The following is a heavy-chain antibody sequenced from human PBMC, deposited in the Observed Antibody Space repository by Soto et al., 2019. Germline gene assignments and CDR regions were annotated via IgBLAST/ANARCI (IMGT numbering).Heavy chain of an antibody. CDR3: ARHRKEYCSSTSCYYMDV. CDR1: GGSISSSSYY. D-gene: IGHD2-2*01. Sequence: PSETLSLTCTVSGGSISSSSYYWGWIRQPPGKGLEWIGSIYYSGSTYYNPSLKSRVTISVDTSKNQFSLKLSSVTAAGTAVYYCARHRKEYCSSTSCYYMDVWRKGTTVTVSS. J-gene: IGHJ6*03. CDR2: IYYSGST. V-gene: IGHV4-39*01.